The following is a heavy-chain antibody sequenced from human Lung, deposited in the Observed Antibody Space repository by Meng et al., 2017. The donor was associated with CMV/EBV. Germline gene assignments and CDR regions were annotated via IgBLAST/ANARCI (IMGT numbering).Heavy chain of an antibody. D-gene: IGHD2-15*01. CDR1: GFAFSSYW. V-gene: IGHV3-7*01. Sequence: GGSLRLSCEASGFAFSSYWMSWVRQAPGKGLEWVANIKKDGSEKKYVDSVKGRFTISRDNAKNSLYLQMNSLRAEDTAVYYCARDYPVVVPYWGQGNRVNCSS. CDR3: ARDYPVVVPY. CDR2: IKKDGSEK. J-gene: IGHJ4*02.